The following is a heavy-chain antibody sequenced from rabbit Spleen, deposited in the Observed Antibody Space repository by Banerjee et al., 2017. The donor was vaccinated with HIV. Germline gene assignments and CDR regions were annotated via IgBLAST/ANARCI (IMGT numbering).Heavy chain of an antibody. CDR1: GFTFSDYW. J-gene: IGHJ3*01. D-gene: IGHD1-1*01. CDR3: ARGVSGSVDIRLDL. V-gene: IGHV1S40*01. Sequence: QSLEESGGDLVKPEGSLTLTCTASGFTFSDYWMYWVRQAPGKGLEWIGMIYIGSGANIYYASWAKGRFTISKTSSTTVTLQMTSLTAADTATYFCARGVSGSVDIRLDLWAQAPSSPS. CDR2: IYIGSGANI.